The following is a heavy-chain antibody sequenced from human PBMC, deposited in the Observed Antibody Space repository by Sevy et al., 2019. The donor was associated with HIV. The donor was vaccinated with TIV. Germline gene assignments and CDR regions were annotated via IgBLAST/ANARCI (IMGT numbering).Heavy chain of an antibody. Sequence: SETLFLTCTVSGGSISSSSQFWAWIRQSPGKGLEWIGNVDNSGTTEYNPSLKSRITISVDTSKNKFSLKLTSVTAADTAVYYCARQLSYYDSLTGSQRGYWLDTWGHGNLVTVSS. D-gene: IGHD3-9*01. CDR1: GGSISSSSQF. J-gene: IGHJ5*01. CDR3: ARQLSYYDSLTGSQRGYWLDT. CDR2: VDNSGTT. V-gene: IGHV4-39*01.